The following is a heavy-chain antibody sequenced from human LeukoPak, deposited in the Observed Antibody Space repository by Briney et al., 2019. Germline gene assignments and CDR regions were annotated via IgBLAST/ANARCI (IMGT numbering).Heavy chain of an antibody. V-gene: IGHV3-48*02. CDR1: GFTFSSHR. J-gene: IGHJ3*02. Sequence: GGSLRLSCAASGFTFSSHRMHWARQAPGKGLEWISYISGSGSVSYYEDSVKGRFTISRDNAKNSLYLQMNSLRDEDTALYYCARDGGFGFLAAFDIWGQGTMVTVSS. D-gene: IGHD3-10*01. CDR3: ARDGGFGFLAAFDI. CDR2: ISGSGSVS.